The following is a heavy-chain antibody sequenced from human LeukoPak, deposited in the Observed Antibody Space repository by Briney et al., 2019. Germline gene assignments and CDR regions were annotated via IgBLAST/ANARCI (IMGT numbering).Heavy chain of an antibody. CDR2: IKGKTDGGTT. Sequence: AGGSLRLSCAASGFTFSNAWMSWVRQAPGKGLEWVGRIKGKTDGGTTDYAAPVKGRFTISRDDSKNTLYLQMNSLKTEDTAVYYCTTDPHGDYVVSWGQGTLVTVSS. J-gene: IGHJ4*02. D-gene: IGHD4-17*01. CDR1: GFTFSNAW. CDR3: TTDPHGDYVVS. V-gene: IGHV3-15*01.